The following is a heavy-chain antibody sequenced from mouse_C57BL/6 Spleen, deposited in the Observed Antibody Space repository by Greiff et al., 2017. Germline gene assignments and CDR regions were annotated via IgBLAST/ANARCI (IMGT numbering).Heavy chain of an antibody. CDR1: GYTFTSYW. D-gene: IGHD2-2*01. J-gene: IGHJ1*03. CDR2: IDPSDSYT. CDR3: ARSRRNGYYRYFDV. Sequence: VQLQQPGAELVKPGASVKLSCKASGYTFTSYWMQWVKQRPGQGLEWIGEIDPSDSYTNYNQKFKGKATLTVDTSSSTAYMQLSSLTSEDSAVYYCARSRRNGYYRYFDVWGTGTTVTVSS. V-gene: IGHV1-50*01.